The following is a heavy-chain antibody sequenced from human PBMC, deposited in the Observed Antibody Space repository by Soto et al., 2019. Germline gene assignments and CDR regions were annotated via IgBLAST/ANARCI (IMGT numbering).Heavy chain of an antibody. CDR3: ARDTNAWYFFDY. CDR1: GGTLSSFA. Sequence: QVQLVQSGAEVRMPGSSVKVSCTASGGTLSSFAISWVRQAPGQGLEWIGGIIPVFGTESYAQKFQGRVTITADESTNTVYMELSSLRSEDTAVYYCARDTNAWYFFDYWGQGTLVTVSS. J-gene: IGHJ4*02. V-gene: IGHV1-69*01. CDR2: IIPVFGTE. D-gene: IGHD3-9*01.